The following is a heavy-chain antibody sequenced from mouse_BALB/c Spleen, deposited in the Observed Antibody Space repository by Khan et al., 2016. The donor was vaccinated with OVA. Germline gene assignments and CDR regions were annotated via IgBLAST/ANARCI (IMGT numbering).Heavy chain of an antibody. D-gene: IGHD2-1*01. V-gene: IGHV1S132*01. CDR1: GYIFTSYW. Sequence: QVQLQQSGAELVKPGASVKLSCKTSGYIFTSYWIQWVKQRPGQGLGWIGQIFPGTGTTYYNENFKGKATLTVATSSSTAYMPLSSLTSEDSAVYFCARGYFGNYEFVFWGQGTLVTVSP. CDR3: ARGYFGNYEFVF. CDR2: IFPGTGTT. J-gene: IGHJ3*01.